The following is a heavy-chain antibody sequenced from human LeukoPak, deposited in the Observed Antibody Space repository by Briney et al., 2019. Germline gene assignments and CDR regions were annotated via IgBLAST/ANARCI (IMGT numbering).Heavy chain of an antibody. CDR3: AGDRAYYYGSGSYYKYGNHWFDP. CDR1: GYTFTSYY. V-gene: IGHV1-46*01. D-gene: IGHD3-10*01. CDR2: TNPSGGST. J-gene: IGHJ5*02. Sequence: ASVKVSCKASGYTFTSYYMHWVRQAPGRGLEWRGITNPSGGSTSYAQKFQGRVTMTRDTSTSTVYMELSSLRSEDTAVYYCAGDRAYYYGSGSYYKYGNHWFDPWGQGTLVTVSS.